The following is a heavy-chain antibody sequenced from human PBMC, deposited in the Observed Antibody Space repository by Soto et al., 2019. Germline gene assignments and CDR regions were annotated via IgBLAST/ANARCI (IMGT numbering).Heavy chain of an antibody. CDR1: GYTFTSYG. CDR3: ARLSTHRYYDSSGYSPSFDY. J-gene: IGHJ4*02. V-gene: IGHV1-18*01. Sequence: ASVKVSCKASGYTFTSYGISWVRQAPGQGLEWMGWISAYNGNTNYAQKLQGRVTMTTDTSTSTAYMELRSLRSDDTAVYYCARLSTHRYYDSSGYSPSFDYWGQGTLVTVSS. D-gene: IGHD3-22*01. CDR2: ISAYNGNT.